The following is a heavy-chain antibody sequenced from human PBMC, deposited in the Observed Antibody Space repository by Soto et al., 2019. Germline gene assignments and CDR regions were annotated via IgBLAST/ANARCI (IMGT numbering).Heavy chain of an antibody. D-gene: IGHD6-19*01. J-gene: IGHJ4*02. CDR1: GFNFDNYG. CDR2: ITYDGSNK. V-gene: IGHV3-30*03. Sequence: GGSLRLSCQASGFNFDNYGMHWVRQAPGKGLEWVAVITYDGSNKYYADSVKGRFTISRDNSKNTLYLQMNSLRAEDTAVYYCARDNGPYQAVAATDYWGQGTLVTVSS. CDR3: ARDNGPYQAVAATDY.